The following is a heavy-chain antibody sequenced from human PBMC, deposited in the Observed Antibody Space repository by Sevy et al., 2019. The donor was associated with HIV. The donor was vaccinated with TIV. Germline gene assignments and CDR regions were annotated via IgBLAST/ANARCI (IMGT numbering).Heavy chain of an antibody. D-gene: IGHD2-8*01. Sequence: ASVKVSCKASGYTITRYYMHWVRQAPGQGLEWMGIINPSDGGTTYAQKFQGRVLMTRDTSTSTVYMELSSLRFDDTAVYYCASCTTGSRGDYWGQGTLVTVSS. CDR1: GYTITRYY. CDR3: ASCTTGSRGDY. CDR2: INPSDGGT. J-gene: IGHJ4*02. V-gene: IGHV1-46*01.